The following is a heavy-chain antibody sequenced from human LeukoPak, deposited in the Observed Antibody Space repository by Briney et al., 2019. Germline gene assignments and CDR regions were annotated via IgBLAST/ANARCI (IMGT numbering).Heavy chain of an antibody. CDR3: TTDQDTYYYDSSSLLPSY. V-gene: IGHV3-15*01. D-gene: IGHD3-22*01. CDR1: GFTFSNAW. J-gene: IGHJ4*02. CDR2: IKSKTDGGTT. Sequence: GGSLRLSCAASGFTFSNAWMSWVRQAPGKGLEWVGRIKSKTDGGTTDYAAPVKGRFTTSRDDSKNTLYLQMNSLKTEDTAVYYCTTDQDTYYYDSSSLLPSYWGQGTLVTVSS.